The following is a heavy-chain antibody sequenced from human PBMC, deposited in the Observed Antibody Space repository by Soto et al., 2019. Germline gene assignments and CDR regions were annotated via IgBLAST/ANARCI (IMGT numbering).Heavy chain of an antibody. CDR1: GGSISSGGYY. J-gene: IGHJ6*02. Sequence: QVQLQESGPGLVKPSQTLSLTCTVSGGSISSGGYYWSWIRQHPGKGLEWIGYIYYSGSTYYNPSRKSRVTISVDTSKNQFSLKLSSVTAADTAVYYCASGDHNWYYYYGMDVWGQGTTVTVSS. V-gene: IGHV4-31*03. CDR2: IYYSGST. CDR3: ASGDHNWYYYYGMDV.